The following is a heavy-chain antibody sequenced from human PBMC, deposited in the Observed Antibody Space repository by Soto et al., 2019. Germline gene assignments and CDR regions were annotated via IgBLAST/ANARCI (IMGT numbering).Heavy chain of an antibody. D-gene: IGHD2-21*02. CDR3: ARQRTSVVTQAYFDS. CDR2: IYYSGST. Sequence: SATLSLTCTVTGDSINNRSYYWGWIRQPPGKGLEWIGSIYYSGSTYNNPSLKSRVSMSVDTSKTQFSLKLRSVTAADTALYYCARQRTSVVTQAYFDSWGQGSLVTVSS. CDR1: GDSINNRSYY. J-gene: IGHJ4*02. V-gene: IGHV4-39*01.